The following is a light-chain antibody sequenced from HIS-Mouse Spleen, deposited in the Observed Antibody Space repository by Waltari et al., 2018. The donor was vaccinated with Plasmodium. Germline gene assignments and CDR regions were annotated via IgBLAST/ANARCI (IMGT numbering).Light chain of an antibody. V-gene: IGLV3-10*01. Sequence: YDHTHPPPAAGSPGQTTRTTCPGDAVHKQQASWYQQQPGQAPLLVISEDSKPPPGIPERFSGSSSGTMGTLTISGAQVEDEADYYCYSTDSSGNHRVFGGGTKLTVL. J-gene: IGLJ3*02. CDR3: YSTDSSGNHRV. CDR1: AVHKQQ. CDR2: EDS.